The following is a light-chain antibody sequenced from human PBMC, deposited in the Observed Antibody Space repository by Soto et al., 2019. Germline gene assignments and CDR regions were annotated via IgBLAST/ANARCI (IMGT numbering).Light chain of an antibody. CDR3: QHFNSAPWT. Sequence: DIQMTQSPSSLSASVGDRVTITCRASQVISNYLAWYQQKPGKVPKLLIYAASTLLSGVPSRFSGSGSGRDFTLTISSLQPEDVATYYCQHFNSAPWTFGQGTKVEIK. J-gene: IGKJ1*01. CDR1: QVISNY. V-gene: IGKV1-27*01. CDR2: AAS.